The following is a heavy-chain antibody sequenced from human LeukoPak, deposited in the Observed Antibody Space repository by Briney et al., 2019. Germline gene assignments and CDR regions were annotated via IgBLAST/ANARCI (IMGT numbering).Heavy chain of an antibody. Sequence: PGGSLRLSCAASGFTFSSYAMSWVRQAPGKGLEWVSALTLSGTNTHYADSVKGRFTISRDISKNTLYLQMNTLRAEDTAVYYCAKDSPLRTSYHGYCDYWGQGTLVTVSS. CDR3: AKDSPLRTSYHGYCDY. V-gene: IGHV3-23*01. CDR1: GFTFSSYA. CDR2: LTLSGTNT. D-gene: IGHD3-16*01. J-gene: IGHJ4*02.